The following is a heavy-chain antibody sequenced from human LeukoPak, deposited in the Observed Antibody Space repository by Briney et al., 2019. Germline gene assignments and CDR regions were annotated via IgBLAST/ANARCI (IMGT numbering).Heavy chain of an antibody. V-gene: IGHV3-30-3*01. D-gene: IGHD1-20*01. CDR1: GFILSTYV. CDR3: ARDPITSAPDYFDY. J-gene: IGHJ4*02. Sequence: GGSLRLSCTASGFILSTYVIHWVRQAPGKGLERVAVMSADGNIKIYTDSVKGRFTISRDNSKNTLYLEMNSLRTEDTAVYYCARDPITSAPDYFDYWGQGTLVTVSS. CDR2: MSADGNIK.